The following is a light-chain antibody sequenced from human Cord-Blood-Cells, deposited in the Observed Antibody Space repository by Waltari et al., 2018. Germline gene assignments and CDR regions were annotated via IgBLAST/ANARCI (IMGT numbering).Light chain of an antibody. CDR2: NEF. V-gene: IGKV1-5*03. Sequence: DIQMTQSPSTLSASVGDRVNITCRASQSISSWLAWYQQKPWKAPKLLIYNEFSLESGVPSRFSGSGSWTEFTLTISSLQPDDFATYYCQQYNSYSWTFGQGTKVEIK. CDR3: QQYNSYSWT. CDR1: QSISSW. J-gene: IGKJ1*01.